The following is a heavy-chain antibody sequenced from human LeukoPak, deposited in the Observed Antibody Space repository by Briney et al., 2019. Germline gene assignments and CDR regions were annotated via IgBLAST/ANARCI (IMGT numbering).Heavy chain of an antibody. V-gene: IGHV3-48*04. Sequence: GGSLRLSCAASGFTFSSYSMNWVRQAPGKGLEWVSYISSSRTTIYYADSVKGRFTISRDNAKNSLYLQMNSLRAEDTAVYYCARDQRTYYLGSGSYYKVGRLDFWGQGTLVTVSS. CDR1: GFTFSSYS. J-gene: IGHJ4*02. D-gene: IGHD3-10*01. CDR3: ARDQRTYYLGSGSYYKVGRLDF. CDR2: ISSSRTTI.